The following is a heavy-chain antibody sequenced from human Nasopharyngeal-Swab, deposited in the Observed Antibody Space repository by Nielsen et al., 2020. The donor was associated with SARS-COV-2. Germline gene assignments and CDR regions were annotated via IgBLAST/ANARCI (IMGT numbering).Heavy chain of an antibody. D-gene: IGHD2-15*01. Sequence: ASVKVSCKASGYTFTSYYMHWVRQAPGQGLEWMGIINPSGGSTSYAQKFQGRVTMTRDTSTSTVYMELSSLRSEDTAVYYCAREGYCSGGSCHSGVDYWGQGTLVTVSS. V-gene: IGHV1-46*01. CDR2: INPSGGST. CDR3: AREGYCSGGSCHSGVDY. CDR1: GYTFTSYY. J-gene: IGHJ4*02.